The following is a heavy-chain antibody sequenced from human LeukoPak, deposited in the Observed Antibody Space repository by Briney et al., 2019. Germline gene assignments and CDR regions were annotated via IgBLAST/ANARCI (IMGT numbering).Heavy chain of an antibody. CDR1: GASISSYY. CDR3: ARDYGGWRFDY. D-gene: IGHD2-8*01. Sequence: SETLSLTCTVSGASISSYYWSWIRQPAGKGLEWIGRIYTSGSTDYNPSLKSRVTLSVDTSKNQFSLKLRSVTAADTAVYYCARDYGGWRFDYWGQGTLVTVSS. J-gene: IGHJ4*02. CDR2: IYTSGST. V-gene: IGHV4-4*07.